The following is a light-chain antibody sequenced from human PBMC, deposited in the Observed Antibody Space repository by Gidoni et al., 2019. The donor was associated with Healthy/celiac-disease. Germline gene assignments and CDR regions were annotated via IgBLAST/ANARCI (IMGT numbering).Light chain of an antibody. Sequence: SYELTQPLPVSVALGQTARITCGGNNIGSKNVHWYQQKPGQAPVLVIYRDSNRPSGIPARFSGSNSGNTATLTISRAQAGDEADYYCQVWDSSTVVFGGGTKLTVL. CDR2: RDS. CDR3: QVWDSSTVV. V-gene: IGLV3-9*01. J-gene: IGLJ2*01. CDR1: NIGSKN.